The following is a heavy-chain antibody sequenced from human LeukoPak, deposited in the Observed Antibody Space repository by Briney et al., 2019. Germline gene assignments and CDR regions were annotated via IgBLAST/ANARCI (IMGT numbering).Heavy chain of an antibody. CDR1: GYTFTNYG. CDR2: IHTYNGHT. V-gene: IGHV1-18*01. J-gene: IGHJ6*03. CDR3: ARGAFIHPYYYYYYMDV. D-gene: IGHD3-16*01. Sequence: ASVKVSCKASGYTFTNYGVSWVRQAPGQGLEWMGWIHTYNGHTNYAQKLQGRVTMTTDTSTSTAYMELSSLRSDDTAVYYCARGAFIHPYYYYYYMDVWGKGTTVTVSS.